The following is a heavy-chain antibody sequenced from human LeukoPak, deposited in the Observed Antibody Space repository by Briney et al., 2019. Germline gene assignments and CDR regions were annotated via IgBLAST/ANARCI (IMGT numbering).Heavy chain of an antibody. CDR1: RFTFLNYA. CDR2: ISGSGGST. D-gene: IGHD4-17*01. J-gene: IGHJ4*02. CDR3: AKGGAHGDFDY. Sequence: PGRSLRLSCAASRFTFLNYAVNWVRQAPGKGLEWVSAISGSGGSTYYADSVKGRFTISRDNSKNTLYLQMNSLRAEDTAVYYCAKGGAHGDFDYWGQGTLVTVSS. V-gene: IGHV3-23*01.